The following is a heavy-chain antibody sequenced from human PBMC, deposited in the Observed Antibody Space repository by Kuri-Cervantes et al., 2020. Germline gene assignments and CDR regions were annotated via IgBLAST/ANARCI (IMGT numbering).Heavy chain of an antibody. Sequence: GESLKISCAASGFTFSSYGMHWVRQAPGKGLEWVAVICYSGSDKYYADSVKGRFTISRDNFKNTLYLQMNSLRADDTAVYYCARDLEGYFMRWYYYYMDVWGKGTTVTVSS. CDR2: ICYSGSDK. CDR3: ARDLEGYFMRWYYYYMDV. J-gene: IGHJ6*03. D-gene: IGHD2/OR15-2a*01. CDR1: GFTFSSYG. V-gene: IGHV3-30*03.